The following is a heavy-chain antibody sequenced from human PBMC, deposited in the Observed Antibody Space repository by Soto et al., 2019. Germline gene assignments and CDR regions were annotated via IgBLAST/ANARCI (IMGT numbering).Heavy chain of an antibody. CDR2: ISGYNGNT. V-gene: IGHV1-18*04. CDR1: GYTFTSYG. J-gene: IGHJ6*02. CDR3: ARAGKYYYGSGSPYYYGMDV. Sequence: QVQLVQSGAEVKKPGASVKVSCKASGYTFTSYGVSWVRQAPGQGLEWMGWISGYNGNTNYAQKLQGRVTMTTDTSTSTAYMERRSLRSDDTAVYYWARAGKYYYGSGSPYYYGMDVWGQGITVTVSS. D-gene: IGHD3-10*01.